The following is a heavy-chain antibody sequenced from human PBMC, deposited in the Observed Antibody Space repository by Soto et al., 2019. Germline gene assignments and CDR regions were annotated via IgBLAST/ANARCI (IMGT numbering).Heavy chain of an antibody. CDR1: GYTFTSYG. Sequence: ASVKVSCKASGYTFTSYGISWVRQAPGQGLEWMGWISAYNGNTNYAQKLQGRVTMTTDTSTSTAYMELRSLRSDDTAVYYCAREDSGAESYYYDSSGYYYFDYWGQGTLVTVSS. CDR2: ISAYNGNT. J-gene: IGHJ4*02. V-gene: IGHV1-18*04. D-gene: IGHD3-22*01. CDR3: AREDSGAESYYYDSSGYYYFDY.